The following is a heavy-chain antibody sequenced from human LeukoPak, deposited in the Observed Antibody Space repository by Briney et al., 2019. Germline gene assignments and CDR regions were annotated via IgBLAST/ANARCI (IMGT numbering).Heavy chain of an antibody. J-gene: IGHJ5*02. D-gene: IGHD3-10*01. CDR1: DGSISSSSYY. Sequence: PSETLSLTCTVSDGSISSSSYYWGWIRQPPGKGLEWIGSIYYSGSTYYNPSLKSRVTISVDTSKNQFSLKLSSVTAADTAVYYCARVELLWFGELLYPNWFDPWGQGTLVTVSS. CDR3: ARVELLWFGELLYPNWFDP. CDR2: IYYSGST. V-gene: IGHV4-39*01.